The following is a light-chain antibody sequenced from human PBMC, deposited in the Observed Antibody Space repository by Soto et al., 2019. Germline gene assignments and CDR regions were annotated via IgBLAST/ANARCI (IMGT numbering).Light chain of an antibody. CDR3: SSYTSTNTPYV. CDR2: EVS. Sequence: QSVLTQPASVSGSPGQSITISCTGTSSDVGAYNYVSWYQQHPGKAPKLMIYEVSNRPSGVSHRFSGSKSDNTASLTISGLQADDEATYYCSSYTSTNTPYVFGNGTKVTVL. V-gene: IGLV2-14*01. J-gene: IGLJ1*01. CDR1: SSDVGAYNY.